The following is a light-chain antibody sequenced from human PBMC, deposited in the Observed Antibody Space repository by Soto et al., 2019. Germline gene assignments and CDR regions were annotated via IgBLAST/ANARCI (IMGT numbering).Light chain of an antibody. Sequence: QSALTQPPSASGTHGQSVTISCSGSSSNIGSNSVNWYQQVPGTAPKILIYSNSQRPSGVPDRFSGSKSGTSASLAISGLQSEDEADYYCGVWDDSVNVRYLFGTGTKVTVL. CDR1: SSNIGSNS. V-gene: IGLV1-44*01. CDR3: GVWDDSVNVRYL. CDR2: SNS. J-gene: IGLJ1*01.